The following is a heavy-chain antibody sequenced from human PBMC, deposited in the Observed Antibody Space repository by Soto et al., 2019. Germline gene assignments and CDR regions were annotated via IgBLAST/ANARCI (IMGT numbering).Heavy chain of an antibody. V-gene: IGHV3-30*18. D-gene: IGHD3-10*01. CDR3: AKDLPHYHGSGSYPSYGMDV. CDR1: GFTFSSYG. Sequence: PGGSLRLSCAASGFTFSSYGMHWVRQAPGKGLEWVAVISYDGSNKYYADSVKGRFTISRDNSKNTLYLQMNSLRAEDTAVYYCAKDLPHYHGSGSYPSYGMDVWGQGTTVTVSS. J-gene: IGHJ6*02. CDR2: ISYDGSNK.